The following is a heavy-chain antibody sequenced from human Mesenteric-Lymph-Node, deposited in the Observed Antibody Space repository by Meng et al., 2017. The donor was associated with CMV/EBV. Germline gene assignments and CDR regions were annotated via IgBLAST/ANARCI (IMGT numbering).Heavy chain of an antibody. V-gene: IGHV3-9*03. J-gene: IGHJ4*02. CDR2: ISWNSGSI. D-gene: IGHD3-10*01. Sequence: GGSLRLSCAASGFTFDDYAMHWVRQAPGKGLEWVSGISWNSGSIGYADSVKGRFTISRDNAKNSLYLQMNSLRAEDMALYYCANAYYYGSGPLDWGQGTLVTVSS. CDR3: ANAYYYGSGPLD. CDR1: GFTFDDYA.